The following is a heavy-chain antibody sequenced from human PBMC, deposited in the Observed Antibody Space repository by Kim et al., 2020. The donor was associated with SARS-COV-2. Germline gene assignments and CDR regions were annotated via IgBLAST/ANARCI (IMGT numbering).Heavy chain of an antibody. Sequence: GGSLRLSCAASGFTFSSYSMNWVRQAPGKGLEWVSSISSSSSYIYYADSVKGRFTISRDNAKNSRYLQMNSLRAEDTAVYYCARVGIVGATSFDYWGQGTLVTVSS. D-gene: IGHD1-26*01. CDR2: ISSSSSYI. CDR1: GFTFSSYS. CDR3: ARVGIVGATSFDY. V-gene: IGHV3-21*01. J-gene: IGHJ4*02.